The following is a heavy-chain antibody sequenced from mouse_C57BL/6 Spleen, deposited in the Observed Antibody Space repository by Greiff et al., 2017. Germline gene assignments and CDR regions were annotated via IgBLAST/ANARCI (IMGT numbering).Heavy chain of an antibody. V-gene: IGHV14-3*01. CDR3: ASGHCYYAMDY. CDR2: IDPANGNT. J-gene: IGHJ4*01. Sequence: VQLQQSVAGLVRPGASVKLSCTASGFNIPNTYMHWVNQSPEQGLELIGTIDPANGNTNYAAKFQGKATISADTSSNTAYLQLSSLTSEDTAMYYCASGHCYYAMDYWGQGTSVTVSS. D-gene: IGHD1-2*01. CDR1: GFNIPNTY.